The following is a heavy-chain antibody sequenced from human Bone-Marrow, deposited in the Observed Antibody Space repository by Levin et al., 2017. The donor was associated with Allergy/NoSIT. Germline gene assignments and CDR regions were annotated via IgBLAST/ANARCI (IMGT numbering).Heavy chain of an antibody. D-gene: IGHD3-22*01. CDR3: TTSRPPHYYDSSGSYGGVDI. J-gene: IGHJ4*02. V-gene: IGHV3-15*01. CDR2: IKSKADGGTT. CDR1: ELPFSNIW. Sequence: LSLTCAASELPFSNIWMSWVRQGPGKGLEWVGRIKSKADGGTTDYAAPVKGRFTISRDDSKNTLYLQMNSLKIEDTAVYYCTTSRPPHYYDSSGSYGGVDIWGQGTLVTVSS.